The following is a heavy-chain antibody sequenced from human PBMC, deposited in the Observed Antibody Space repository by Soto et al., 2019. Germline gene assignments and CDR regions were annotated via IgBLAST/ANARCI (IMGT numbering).Heavy chain of an antibody. D-gene: IGHD3-3*01. CDR2: IKQDGSEK. V-gene: IGHV3-7*01. CDR3: ARDLYSYDFWSGPYYYYYMDV. Sequence: GGSLRLSCAASGFTFSSYWMSWVRQAPGKGLEWVANIKQDGSEKYYVDSVKGRFTISRDNAKNSLYLQMNSLRAEDTAVYYCARDLYSYDFWSGPYYYYYMDVWGKGTTVTVSS. CDR1: GFTFSSYW. J-gene: IGHJ6*03.